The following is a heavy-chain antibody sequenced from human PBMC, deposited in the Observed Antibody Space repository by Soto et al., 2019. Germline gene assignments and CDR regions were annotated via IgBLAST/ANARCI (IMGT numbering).Heavy chain of an antibody. J-gene: IGHJ4*02. CDR1: GFTFSSYA. D-gene: IGHD1-7*01. CDR3: ASEHSNYSPYFDY. V-gene: IGHV3-30-3*01. CDR2: ISYDGSNK. Sequence: GGSLRLSCAASGFTFSSYAMHWVRQAPGKWLEWVAVISYDGSNKYYADSVKGRFTISRDNSKNTLYLQMNSLRAEDTAVYYCASEHSNYSPYFDYWGPGTLVTVSS.